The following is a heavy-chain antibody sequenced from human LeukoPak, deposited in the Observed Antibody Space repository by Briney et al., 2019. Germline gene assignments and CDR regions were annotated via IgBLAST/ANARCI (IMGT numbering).Heavy chain of an antibody. Sequence: ASVKVSCKASGYTFTSYYMHWVRQAPGQGLEWMGIINPSGGSTSYAQKFQGRVTMTRDTSTSTVYMELSSLRSEDTAVYYCARDPSYSSSWYRSTSFFDYWGQGTLVTVSS. V-gene: IGHV1-46*01. J-gene: IGHJ4*02. CDR2: INPSGGST. CDR1: GYTFTSYY. D-gene: IGHD6-13*01. CDR3: ARDPSYSSSWYRSTSFFDY.